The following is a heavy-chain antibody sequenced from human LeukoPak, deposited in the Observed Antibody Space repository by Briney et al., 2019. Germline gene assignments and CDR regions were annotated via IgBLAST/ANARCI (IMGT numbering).Heavy chain of an antibody. D-gene: IGHD2-21*01. Sequence: ASVKVSCKASGYTFISYDINWVRQATGQGLEWMGWMNPNSGNTGYAQKFQGRVTMTRNTSISTAYMELSSLRSEDTAVYYCASRGATSPPNIYCGGDCYTRNWLDPWGQGTQVTVSS. J-gene: IGHJ5*02. V-gene: IGHV1-8*01. CDR1: GYTFISYD. CDR2: MNPNSGNT. CDR3: ASRGATSPPNIYCGGDCYTRNWLDP.